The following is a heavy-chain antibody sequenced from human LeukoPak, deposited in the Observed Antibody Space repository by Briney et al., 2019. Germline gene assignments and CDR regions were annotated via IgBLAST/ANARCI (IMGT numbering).Heavy chain of an antibody. V-gene: IGHV4-39*01. CDR1: GVSISSSNSY. D-gene: IGHD2-15*01. CDR3: ARGDCSGGSCYSSAY. J-gene: IGHJ4*02. Sequence: SETLSLTCTVSGVSISSSNSYWGWIRQPPGKGLEWIGSIYYSGNTYYNASLKSRVTISVDTSKNQFSLKLSSVTAADTAVYYCARGDCSGGSCYSSAYWGQGTLVTVSS. CDR2: IYYSGNT.